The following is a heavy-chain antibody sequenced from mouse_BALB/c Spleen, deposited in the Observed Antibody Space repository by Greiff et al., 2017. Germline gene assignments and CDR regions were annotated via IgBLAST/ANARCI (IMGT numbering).Heavy chain of an antibody. J-gene: IGHJ3*01. Sequence: VQLQQSGPELVKPGASVKIPCKASGYTFTDYNMDWVKQSHGKSLEWIGDINPNNGGTIYNQKFKGKATLTVDKSSSTAYMELRSLTSEDTAVYYCARQGYYGSSYPSFAYWGQGTLVTVSA. CDR3: ARQGYYGSSYPSFAY. CDR2: INPNNGGT. D-gene: IGHD1-1*01. CDR1: GYTFTDYN. V-gene: IGHV1-18*01.